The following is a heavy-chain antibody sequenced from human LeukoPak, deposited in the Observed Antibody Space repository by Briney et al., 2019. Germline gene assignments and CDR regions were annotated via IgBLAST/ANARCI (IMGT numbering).Heavy chain of an antibody. V-gene: IGHV3-23*01. J-gene: IGHJ4*02. CDR3: AKEGSAVGAGYFGH. CDR2: IIGSGGNT. Sequence: GGSLRLSCTASGFTYSSYAMSWVRQAPGKALEWVSAIIGSGGNTYYADSVKGRFTISRDNSKNTLYLQMNSLRAEDTAVYYCAKEGSAVGAGYFGHWGQGTLVTVSS. CDR1: GFTYSSYA. D-gene: IGHD2-15*01.